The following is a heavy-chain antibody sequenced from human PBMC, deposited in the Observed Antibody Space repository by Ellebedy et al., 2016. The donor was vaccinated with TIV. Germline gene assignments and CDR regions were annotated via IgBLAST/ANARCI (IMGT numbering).Heavy chain of an antibody. CDR2: ISYSGVT. D-gene: IGHD3-22*01. J-gene: IGHJ4*02. Sequence: SETLSLTXTVSGGSLSGFHWSWIRQTPGKGLEWIGYISYSGVTSYNPSLKSRVIISVDTSKNQFSLNLSSVTAADTAVYYCARGRQYSHSSGYYLDYWGQGPLVTVSS. CDR3: ARGRQYSHSSGYYLDY. CDR1: GGSLSGFH. V-gene: IGHV4-59*01.